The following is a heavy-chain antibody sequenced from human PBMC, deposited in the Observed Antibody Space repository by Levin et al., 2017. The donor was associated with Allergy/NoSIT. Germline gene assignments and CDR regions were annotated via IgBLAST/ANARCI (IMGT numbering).Heavy chain of an antibody. Sequence: PGGSLRLSCAASGFTFSSYAMHWVRQAPGKGLEWVAVISYDGSNKYYADSVKGRFTISRDNSKNTLYLQMNSLRAEDTAVYYCARDRYSSGWEYYFDYWGQGTLVTVSS. CDR2: ISYDGSNK. J-gene: IGHJ4*02. CDR3: ARDRYSSGWEYYFDY. CDR1: GFTFSSYA. V-gene: IGHV3-30-3*01. D-gene: IGHD6-19*01.